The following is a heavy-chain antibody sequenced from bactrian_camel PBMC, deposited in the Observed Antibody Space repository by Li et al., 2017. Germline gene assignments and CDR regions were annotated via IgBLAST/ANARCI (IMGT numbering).Heavy chain of an antibody. V-gene: IGHV3S54*01. J-gene: IGHJ4*01. CDR2: FFTRERTS. CDR3: AAAGPGPMDEVPEWCSGVDLGSDGGSDIDY. Sequence: VQLVESGGGSVQAGGSLRLSCAAPKDISVGNCMAWFRQAPGEERVGIATFFTRERTSDYADSVKGRFTISKDNAKNILYLQMNSLKPEDTAMYYCAAAGPGPMDEVPEWCSGVDLGSDGGSDIDYWGQGTQVTVS. CDR1: KDISVGNC. D-gene: IGHD2*01.